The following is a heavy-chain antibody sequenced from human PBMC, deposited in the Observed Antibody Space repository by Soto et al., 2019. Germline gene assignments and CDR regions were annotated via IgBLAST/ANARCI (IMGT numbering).Heavy chain of an antibody. D-gene: IGHD2-2*01. CDR1: GFNFDNSY. V-gene: IGHV3-53*01. CDR3: SKNNVAPAFVGFEY. Sequence: PGGSLRLSXAASGFNFDNSYMSWVRQAPGKGLEWVAILYSGGKSYYAESVRGRFTISRDISKNTLDLQMNRLTADDTAVYYCSKNNVAPAFVGFEYWGQGTLVTVSS. J-gene: IGHJ4*02. CDR2: LYSGGKS.